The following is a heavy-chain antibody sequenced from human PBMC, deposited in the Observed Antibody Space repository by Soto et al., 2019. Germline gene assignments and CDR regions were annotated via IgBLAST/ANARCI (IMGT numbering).Heavy chain of an antibody. CDR1: GFTFSSYS. D-gene: IGHD5-12*01. CDR3: ARGYSGYDPPFDY. J-gene: IGHJ4*02. V-gene: IGHV3-21*01. CDR2: ISSSSSYI. Sequence: GGSLRLSCAASGFTFSSYSMNWVRQAPGKGLEWVSSISSSSSYIYYADSVKGRFTISRDNAKNSLYLQMNSLRAEDTAVYYCARGYSGYDPPFDYWGQGTLVTVSS.